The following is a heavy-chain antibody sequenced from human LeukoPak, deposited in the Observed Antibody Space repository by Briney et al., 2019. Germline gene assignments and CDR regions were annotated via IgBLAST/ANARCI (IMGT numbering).Heavy chain of an antibody. J-gene: IGHJ4*02. V-gene: IGHV3-7*01. Sequence: GGSLRLSCTFSGLTFRSYWMNWVRQAPGKGLEWVANINPGGNEVRSVDSVKGRSIISRDNAKNSLDLQMSSLRVEDTAVYYCMCWGTDNHWGQGILVTVSS. CDR2: INPGGNEV. D-gene: IGHD7-27*01. CDR1: GLTFRSYW. CDR3: MCWGTDNH.